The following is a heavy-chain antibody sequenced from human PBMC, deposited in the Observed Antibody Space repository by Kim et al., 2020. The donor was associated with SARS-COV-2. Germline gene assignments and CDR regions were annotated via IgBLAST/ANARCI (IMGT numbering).Heavy chain of an antibody. CDR2: IYYSGST. J-gene: IGHJ3*02. Sequence: SETLSLTCTVSGDSISSFYWTWIRQPPGKGLEWIGYIYYSGSTSYNPSLKSRLTISVDRSKNQFSLKLSSVTAADTAVYYCARLSGSYDEAFDIWGQGTTVTVSS. V-gene: IGHV4-59*08. D-gene: IGHD3-10*01. CDR1: GDSISSFY. CDR3: ARLSGSYDEAFDI.